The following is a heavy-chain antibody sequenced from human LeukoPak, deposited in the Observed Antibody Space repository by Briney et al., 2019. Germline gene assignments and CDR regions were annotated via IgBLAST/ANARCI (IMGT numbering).Heavy chain of an antibody. Sequence: GASVKASCKASGGTFSSYAISWVRQAPGQGLEWMGGIIPIFGTANYAQKFQGRVTITADESTSTAYMELSSLRSEDTAVYYCARTPLWFGDAPPRCFDPWGQGTLVTVSS. V-gene: IGHV1-69*13. CDR2: IIPIFGTA. CDR3: ARTPLWFGDAPPRCFDP. J-gene: IGHJ5*02. CDR1: GGTFSSYA. D-gene: IGHD3-10*01.